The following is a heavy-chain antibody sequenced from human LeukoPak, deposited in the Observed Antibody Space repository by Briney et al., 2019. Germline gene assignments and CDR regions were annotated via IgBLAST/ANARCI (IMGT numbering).Heavy chain of an antibody. CDR3: AREPPGY. Sequence: SQTLSLTCTVSGGSVTSGNYYWNWIRQPAGKGLEWIGRIYTNGAASYNPSLKRRVTISIDASKNQFSLKLSSVPAADTAVYYCAREPPGYWGQGILVTVSS. V-gene: IGHV4-61*02. CDR1: GGSVTSGNYY. J-gene: IGHJ4*02. CDR2: IYTNGAA.